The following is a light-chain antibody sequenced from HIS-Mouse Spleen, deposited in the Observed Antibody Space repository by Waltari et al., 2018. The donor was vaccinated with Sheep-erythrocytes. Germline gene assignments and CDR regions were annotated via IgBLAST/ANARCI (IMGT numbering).Light chain of an antibody. CDR2: DVS. Sequence: QSALTQPRSVSGSPGQSVTISCTGTSSDVGGYNYVSCYQQHPGKAPKLMIYDVSKRPSGGPDRVSGSKSGLQAEDEADYYCCSYAGSYNHVFATGTKVTVL. J-gene: IGLJ1*01. CDR3: CSYAGSYNHV. CDR1: SSDVGGYNY. V-gene: IGLV2-11*01.